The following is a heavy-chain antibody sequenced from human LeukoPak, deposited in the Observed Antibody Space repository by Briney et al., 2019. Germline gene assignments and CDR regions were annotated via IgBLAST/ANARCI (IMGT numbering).Heavy chain of an antibody. Sequence: GASVKVSCKASGYTFTSYDINWVRQATGQGLEWMGWMNPNSGNTGYAQKFQGRVTITRNTSISTAYMELSSLRSEDTAVYYCARVSSDFGVVKVFFDYWGQGTLVTVSS. J-gene: IGHJ4*02. D-gene: IGHD3-3*01. V-gene: IGHV1-8*03. CDR1: GYTFTSYD. CDR3: ARVSSDFGVVKVFFDY. CDR2: MNPNSGNT.